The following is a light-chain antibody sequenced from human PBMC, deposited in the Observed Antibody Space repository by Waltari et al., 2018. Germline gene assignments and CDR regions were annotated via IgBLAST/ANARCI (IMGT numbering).Light chain of an antibody. CDR2: AAS. CDR3: QQYYSYPRYT. V-gene: IGKV1-8*01. Sequence: AIRMTQSPSSLSASTGDRVTITCRASQGISSYLAWYQQKPEKAPKLLIYAASTLQSGVPSRFSGSGSGTDFTLTISCLQSEDFATYYCQQYYSYPRYTFGQGTKLEIK. J-gene: IGKJ2*01. CDR1: QGISSY.